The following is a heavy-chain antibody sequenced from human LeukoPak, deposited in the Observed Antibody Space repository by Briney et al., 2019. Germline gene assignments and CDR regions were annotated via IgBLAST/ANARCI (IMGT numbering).Heavy chain of an antibody. J-gene: IGHJ4*02. CDR3: ASTLSGVAATHNLDY. CDR1: GGSFSSYY. D-gene: IGHD2-15*01. CDR2: IYYSGST. Sequence: PSETLSLTCAVYGGSFSSYYWSWIRQPPGRGLEWIGYIYYSGSTNYNPSLKNRVTISVDTSKNQFSLKLSSVTAADTAVYYCASTLSGVAATHNLDYWGQGTLVTVSS. V-gene: IGHV4-59*01.